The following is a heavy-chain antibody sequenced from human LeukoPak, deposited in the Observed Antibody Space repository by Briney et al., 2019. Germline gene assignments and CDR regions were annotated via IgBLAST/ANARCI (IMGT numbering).Heavy chain of an antibody. V-gene: IGHV1-2*06. D-gene: IGHD3-22*01. CDR2: INPNSGGT. CDR1: GYTFTGYY. J-gene: IGHJ4*02. CDR3: ATAPDEGTMIVGTFDY. Sequence: ASVKVSCKASGYTFTGYYMHWVRQAPGQGLEWMGRINPNSGGTNYAQKFQGRVTMTEDTSTDTAYMELSSLRSEDTAVYYCATAPDEGTMIVGTFDYWGQGTLVTVSS.